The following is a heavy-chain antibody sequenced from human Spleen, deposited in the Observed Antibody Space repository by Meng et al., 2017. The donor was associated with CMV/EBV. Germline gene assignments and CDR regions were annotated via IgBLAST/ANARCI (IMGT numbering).Heavy chain of an antibody. J-gene: IGHJ5*02. CDR3: AQTSSDFWSGYYGNWFDP. CDR2: MDPNIGNT. CDR1: GYTFTSYD. Sequence: ASVKVSCKASGYTFTSYDINWVRQSPGQGLEWMGWMDPNIGNTGYAEKFQGRVTMTRNTSIGTAYMELSSLRSEDTAIYYCAQTSSDFWSGYYGNWFDPWGQGTLVTVSS. V-gene: IGHV1-8*02. D-gene: IGHD3-3*01.